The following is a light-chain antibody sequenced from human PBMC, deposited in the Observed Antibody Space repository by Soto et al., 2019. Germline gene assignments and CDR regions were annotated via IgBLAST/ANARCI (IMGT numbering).Light chain of an antibody. J-gene: IGKJ5*01. CDR2: EAS. Sequence: EVVLTQSPVTLSLSPGERATLSCRASESISRYIAWYQQKPGQAPRLLIYEASNRATGIPARFSGSGSGTDFTLTISSLEPEDFAVSYCQQRSNWPRSTFGQGTRLEIK. CDR1: ESISRY. CDR3: QQRSNWPRST. V-gene: IGKV3-11*01.